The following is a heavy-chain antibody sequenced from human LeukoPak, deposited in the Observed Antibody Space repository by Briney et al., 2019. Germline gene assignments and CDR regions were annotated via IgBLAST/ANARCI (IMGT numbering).Heavy chain of an antibody. D-gene: IGHD3-9*01. CDR3: AREDNDYDILTGYSVPAGFVY. CDR2: IYHSGST. CDR1: GGSISSGGYY. V-gene: IGHV4-30-2*01. J-gene: IGHJ4*02. Sequence: SQTLSLTCTVSGGSISSGGYYWSWIRQPPGKGLEWIGYIYHSGSTYYNPSLKSRVTISVDTSKNQFSLKLSSVTAADTAVYYCAREDNDYDILTGYSVPAGFVYWGQGTLVTVSS.